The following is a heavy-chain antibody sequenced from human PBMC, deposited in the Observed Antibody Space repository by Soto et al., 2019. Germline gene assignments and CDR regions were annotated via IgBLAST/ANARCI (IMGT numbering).Heavy chain of an antibody. D-gene: IGHD3-22*01. J-gene: IGHJ4*02. V-gene: IGHV3-11*06. CDR1: GFTFSDYY. CDR3: ARNDSSGYLDS. Sequence: GSLRLSCAASGFTFSDYYMSWIRQAPGKGLEWLSYISSSATYAIYADSVKGRFTLSRDNAKNSLYLQMNSLRAEDTAVYYCARNDSSGYLDSWGQGTLVTVSS. CDR2: ISSSATYA.